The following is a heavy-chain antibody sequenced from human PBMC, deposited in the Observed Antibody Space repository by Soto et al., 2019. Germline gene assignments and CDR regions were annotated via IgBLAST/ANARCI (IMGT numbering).Heavy chain of an antibody. V-gene: IGHV1-69*13. CDR3: ARDNDIVVVPAAMLEYGMDV. Sequence: GASVKVSCKASGGTFSSYAISWVRQAPGQGLEWMGGIIPIFGTANYAQKFQGRVTITADESTSTAYMELSSLRSEDTAVYYCARDNDIVVVPAAMLEYGMDVWGQGTTVTVSS. CDR1: GGTFSSYA. J-gene: IGHJ6*02. D-gene: IGHD2-2*01. CDR2: IIPIFGTA.